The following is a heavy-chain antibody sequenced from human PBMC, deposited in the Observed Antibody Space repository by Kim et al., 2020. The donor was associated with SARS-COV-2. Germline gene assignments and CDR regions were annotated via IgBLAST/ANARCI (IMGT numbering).Heavy chain of an antibody. J-gene: IGHJ3*02. CDR3: ATSPRRHILTGYWVSDAFDI. CDR1: GGSISSGGYY. CDR2: IYYSGST. Sequence: SETLSLTCTVSGGSISSGGYYWSWIRQHPGKGLEWIGYIYYSGSTYYNPSLKSRVTISVDTSKNQFSLKLSSVTAADTAVYYCATSPRRHILTGYWVSDAFDIWGQGTMVTVSS. D-gene: IGHD3-9*01. V-gene: IGHV4-31*03.